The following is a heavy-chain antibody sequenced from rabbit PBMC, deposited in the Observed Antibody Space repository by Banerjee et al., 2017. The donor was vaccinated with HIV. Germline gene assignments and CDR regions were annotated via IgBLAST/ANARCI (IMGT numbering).Heavy chain of an antibody. D-gene: IGHD6-1*01. V-gene: IGHV1S40*01. CDR1: GFSFSSDYN. CDR2: IYAGSSGST. CDR3: ARDVPDGNGYNFNL. Sequence: QSLEESGGDLVKPGASLTLTCTASGFSFSSDYNMCWVRQAPGKGLEWIACIYAGSSGSTYYASWAKGRFTISKTSSTTVTLQMTSLTAADTATYFCARDVPDGNGYNFNLWGPGTLVTVS. J-gene: IGHJ4*01.